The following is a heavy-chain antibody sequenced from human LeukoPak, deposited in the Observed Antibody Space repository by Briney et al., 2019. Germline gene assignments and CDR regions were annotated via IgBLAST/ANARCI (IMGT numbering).Heavy chain of an antibody. V-gene: IGHV1-3*01. D-gene: IGHD3-10*01. CDR3: ARGYWFGEYDY. Sequence: ASVKVSFKASGYPFPSYAMHWVRQAPGQRLGWMGWINAGNGNTKYSQKFQGRVTITRDTSASTAYMELSSLRSEDTAVYYCARGYWFGEYDYWGQGTLVTVSS. CDR2: INAGNGNT. J-gene: IGHJ4*02. CDR1: GYPFPSYA.